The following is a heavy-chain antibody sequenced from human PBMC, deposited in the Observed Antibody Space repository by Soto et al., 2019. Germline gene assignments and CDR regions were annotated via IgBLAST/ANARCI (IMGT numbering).Heavy chain of an antibody. CDR3: ARSQGSSTSLEIYYYYYYGMDV. D-gene: IGHD2-2*01. CDR1: GGTFSSYA. V-gene: IGHV1-69*01. Sequence: QVQLVQSGAEVKKPGSSVKVSCKASGGTFSSYAISWVRQAPGQGLEWMGGIIPISGTANYAQKFQGRVTITADESTSTVSMALSSLRSEDTAVYFCARSQGSSTSLEIYYYYYYGMDVWGQGTRVTVSS. J-gene: IGHJ6*02. CDR2: IIPISGTA.